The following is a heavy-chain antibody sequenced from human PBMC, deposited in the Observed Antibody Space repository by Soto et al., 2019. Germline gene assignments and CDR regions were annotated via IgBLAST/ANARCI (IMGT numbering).Heavy chain of an antibody. CDR1: GFTFDDYG. CDR3: ARQIHPGGIAARPDPFDY. D-gene: IGHD6-6*01. V-gene: IGHV3-20*01. CDR2: INWNGGST. Sequence: PGGSLRLSCAASGFTFDDYGMSWVRQAPGKGLEWVSGINWNGGSTGYADSVNGRFTISRDNAKNSLYLQMNSLRAEDTALYHCARQIHPGGIAARPDPFDYWGQGTLVTVSS. J-gene: IGHJ4*02.